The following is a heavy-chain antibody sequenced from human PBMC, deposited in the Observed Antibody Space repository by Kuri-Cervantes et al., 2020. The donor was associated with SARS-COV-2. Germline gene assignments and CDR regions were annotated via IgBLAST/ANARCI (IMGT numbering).Heavy chain of an antibody. D-gene: IGHD2-21*02. Sequence: GGSLRLSCAASGFTFSSYAMSWVRQAPGKGLEWVSAISGSGGSTYYADSVKGRFTISRDNSKNTLFLQMNSPRVEDTAVYYCAKGALKDCGNRFDPWGQGTLVTVSS. V-gene: IGHV3-23*01. J-gene: IGHJ5*02. CDR2: ISGSGGST. CDR1: GFTFSSYA. CDR3: AKGALKDCGNRFDP.